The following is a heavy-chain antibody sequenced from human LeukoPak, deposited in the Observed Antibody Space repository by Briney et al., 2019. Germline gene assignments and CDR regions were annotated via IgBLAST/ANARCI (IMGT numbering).Heavy chain of an antibody. Sequence: RGSVRLSCAASGFTFSSYAMSWVRQAPGKGLEWVSGISGSGGSTYDADSVKGRFTISRDNSKNTLYLQMNSLRVEDTAVYYCAKHPYYDSSGYYGYWGQETLVTVSS. CDR1: GFTFSSYA. J-gene: IGHJ4*02. CDR2: ISGSGGST. D-gene: IGHD3-22*01. CDR3: AKHPYYDSSGYYGY. V-gene: IGHV3-23*01.